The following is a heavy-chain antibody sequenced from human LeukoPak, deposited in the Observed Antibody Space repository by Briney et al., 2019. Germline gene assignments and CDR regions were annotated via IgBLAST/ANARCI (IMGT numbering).Heavy chain of an antibody. CDR2: IYTSGST. CDR3: ARIPRLLWFGESDSHP. V-gene: IGHV4-4*07. D-gene: IGHD3-10*01. J-gene: IGHJ5*02. Sequence: SETLSLTCTVSGGSISSYYWSWIRQPAGKGLEWIGRIYTSGSTNYNPSLKSRVTISVDTSKNQFSLKLSSVTAADTAVYYCARIPRLLWFGESDSHPWGQGTLVTVSS. CDR1: GGSISSYY.